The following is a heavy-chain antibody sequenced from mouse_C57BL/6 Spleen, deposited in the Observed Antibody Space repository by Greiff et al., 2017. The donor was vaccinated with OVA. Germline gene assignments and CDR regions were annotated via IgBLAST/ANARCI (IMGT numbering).Heavy chain of an antibody. CDR1: GYAFSSYW. CDR2: IYPGDGDT. CDR3: GRRGYDGYYLFAY. J-gene: IGHJ3*01. D-gene: IGHD2-3*01. Sequence: VQLQQSGAELVKPGASVKISCKASGYAFSSYWMNWVKQRPGKGLEWIGQIYPGDGDTTYNGKFKGKATLTADKSASTAYIQLSSLTSEESAVYFCGRRGYDGYYLFAYWGQGTLVTVSA. V-gene: IGHV1-80*01.